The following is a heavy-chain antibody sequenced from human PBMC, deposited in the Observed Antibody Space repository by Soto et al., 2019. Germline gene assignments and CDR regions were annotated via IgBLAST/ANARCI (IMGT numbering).Heavy chain of an antibody. J-gene: IGHJ6*02. CDR3: ASPSTAYNYYYGMDV. D-gene: IGHD2-2*01. CDR1: GGTFSSYA. CDR2: IIPIFGTS. V-gene: IGHV1-69*12. Sequence: QVQLVQSGAEVKKPGSSVKVSCKASGGTFSSYAISRVRQAPGQGLEWMGGIIPIFGTSNYAQEFQGRVTITADESTSTAYMELSSLRSEDTAVYYCASPSTAYNYYYGMDVWGQGTTVTVSS.